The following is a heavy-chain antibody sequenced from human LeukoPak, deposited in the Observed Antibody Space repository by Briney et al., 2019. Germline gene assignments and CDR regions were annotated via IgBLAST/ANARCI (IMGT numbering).Heavy chain of an antibody. V-gene: IGHV3-23*01. D-gene: IGHD2-15*01. J-gene: IGHJ3*02. CDR1: GFTFSSYA. CDR3: AKEPLGYCSGGSCPVDAFDI. CDR2: ISGSGGST. Sequence: PGGSLRLSCAASGFTFSSYAMSWVRQAPGKGLEWVSAISGSGGSTYYADSVKGRFTISRDNSKNTLYLQMNSLRAEDTAVYYCAKEPLGYCSGGSCPVDAFDIWGQGTMVTVSS.